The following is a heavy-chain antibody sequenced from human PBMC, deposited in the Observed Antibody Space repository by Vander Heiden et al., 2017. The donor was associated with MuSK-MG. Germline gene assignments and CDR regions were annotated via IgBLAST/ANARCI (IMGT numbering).Heavy chain of an antibody. D-gene: IGHD5-18*01. J-gene: IGHJ4*02. CDR3: AKDLDSYGTVCDC. Sequence: EVQLVESGGGLVQPGRSLRLSCAASGFTFSDYAMHWVRQAPGKGLEWVSGINWNSARRGYADSVKGRFTISRENAKNSLYLPMNSLRAEDTALDYGAKDLDSYGTVCDCWGQRPLVIVSS. V-gene: IGHV3-9*01. CDR2: INWNSARR. CDR1: GFTFSDYA.